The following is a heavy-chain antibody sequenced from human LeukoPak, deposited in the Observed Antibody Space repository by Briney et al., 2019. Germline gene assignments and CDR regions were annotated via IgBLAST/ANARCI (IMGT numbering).Heavy chain of an antibody. V-gene: IGHV4-34*01. CDR1: GGSFSGYY. J-gene: IGHJ4*02. D-gene: IGHD3-10*01. Sequence: PSETLSLTCAVYGGSFSGYYWSWIRQPPGKGLEWIGEINHSGSTNYNPSLKSRVTISVDTSKNQFSLKLSSVTAADTAVYYCARGQPGLLWFGELFSKVYFDYWGQGTLVTVSS. CDR3: ARGQPGLLWFGELFSKVYFDY. CDR2: INHSGST.